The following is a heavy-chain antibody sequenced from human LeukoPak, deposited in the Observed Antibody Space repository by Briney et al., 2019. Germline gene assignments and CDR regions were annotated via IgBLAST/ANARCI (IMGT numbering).Heavy chain of an antibody. CDR2: INHSGST. D-gene: IGHD2-2*01. V-gene: IGHV4-34*01. J-gene: IGHJ4*02. CDR1: GGSFSGYY. CDR3: ARGYSRPRYCSSTSCPGSPFYY. Sequence: PSETLSLTCAVYGGSFSGYYWSWIRQPPGKGLEWTGEINHSGSTNYNPSLKSRVTISVDTSKNQFSLKLSSVTAADTAVYYCARGYSRPRYCSSTSCPGSPFYYWGQGTLVTVSS.